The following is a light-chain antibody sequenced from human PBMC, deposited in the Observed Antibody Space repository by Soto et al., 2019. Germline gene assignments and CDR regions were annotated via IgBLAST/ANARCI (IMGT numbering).Light chain of an antibody. V-gene: IGLV1-44*01. CDR2: SND. CDR3: AAWDDSLFGHV. J-gene: IGLJ1*01. Sequence: QSVLTQPPSASGTPGQRVTISCSGGNSDIGTNTVNWYQQVPGAAPTLLIYSNDQRPSGVPDRFSGPKSGTSASLAISGLQSADEADYYCAAWDDSLFGHVFGTGTKGTVL. CDR1: NSDIGTNT.